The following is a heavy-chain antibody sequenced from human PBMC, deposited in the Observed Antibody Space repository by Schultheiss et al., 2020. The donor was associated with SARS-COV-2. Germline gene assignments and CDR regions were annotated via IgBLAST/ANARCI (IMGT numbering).Heavy chain of an antibody. CDR1: GFNFGAFW. Sequence: GESLKISCAASGFNFGAFWMNWVRQAPGKGLEWVSYISSGSDIIYYTDSVKGRFTISRDISTNTLYLQMNSLRPEDTAVYYCARDPIRGSPDYFDYWGQGTLVTVSS. CDR3: ARDPIRGSPDYFDY. V-gene: IGHV3-48*01. D-gene: IGHD1-26*01. J-gene: IGHJ4*02. CDR2: ISSGSDII.